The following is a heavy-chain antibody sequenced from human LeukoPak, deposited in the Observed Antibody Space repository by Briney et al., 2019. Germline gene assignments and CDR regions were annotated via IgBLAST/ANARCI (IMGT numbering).Heavy chain of an antibody. CDR2: ISAYNGNT. J-gene: IGHJ4*02. V-gene: IGHV1-18*01. CDR3: ARETTYYYDSSGKDY. CDR1: GYTFTSYG. Sequence: ASVKVSCKASGYTFTSYGISWVRQAPGQGLEWMGWISAYNGNTNYAQKLQGRVTMTTDTSTSTAYMELRSLRSDDTAVYYCARETTYYYDSSGKDYWGQGTLVTVSS. D-gene: IGHD3-22*01.